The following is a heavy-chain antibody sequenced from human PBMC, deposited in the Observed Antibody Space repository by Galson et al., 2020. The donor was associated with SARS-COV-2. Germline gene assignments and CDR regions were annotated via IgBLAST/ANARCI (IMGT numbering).Heavy chain of an antibody. V-gene: IGHV4-34*01. CDR3: AREENFFLVGTATRMCYFDY. CDR2: INPSGST. CDR1: GGSFSGYY. Sequence: SETLSLTCAVYGGSFSGYYWSWIRQPPGKGLEWIGEINPSGSTNYNPSPKSQATISVDTSKNHFSLKLSSVTAADTAVYYCAREENFFLVGTATRMCYFDYWGRGTLATVSS. D-gene: IGHD2-21*02. J-gene: IGHJ4*02.